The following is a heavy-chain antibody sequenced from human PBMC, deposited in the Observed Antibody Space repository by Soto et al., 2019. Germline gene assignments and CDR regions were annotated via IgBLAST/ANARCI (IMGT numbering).Heavy chain of an antibody. D-gene: IGHD1-26*01. Sequence: QLQLQESGPGLVKPSETLSLTCTVSGGSISSISSSWGWIRQPPGKGLEWIGSIYYTGSTYYNPSLKSRVTMSVDTSKNQFSLKLNSVTAADTAVYYCARRHSGSYYSGGIDYWGQGILVTVSS. CDR1: GGSISSISSS. CDR3: ARRHSGSYYSGGIDY. CDR2: IYYTGST. V-gene: IGHV4-39*01. J-gene: IGHJ4*02.